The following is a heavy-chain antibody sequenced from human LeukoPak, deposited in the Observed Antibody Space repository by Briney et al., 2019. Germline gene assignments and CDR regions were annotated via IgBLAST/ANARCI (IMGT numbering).Heavy chain of an antibody. J-gene: IGHJ4*02. CDR1: GFTFGGHW. D-gene: IGHD3-22*01. Sequence: PGGSLRLSCAASGFTFGGHWMTWVRQAPGKGLEWVANIKPDGLKTNYVDSVKDRFTISRDNAKSSLYLQMNSLRAEDTALYYCATPLDYFDSRGHHQGGDWGQGTLVTVSS. CDR2: IKPDGLKT. CDR3: ATPLDYFDSRGHHQGGD. V-gene: IGHV3-7*03.